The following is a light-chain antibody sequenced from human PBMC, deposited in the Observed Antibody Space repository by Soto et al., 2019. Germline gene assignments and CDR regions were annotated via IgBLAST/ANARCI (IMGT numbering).Light chain of an antibody. V-gene: IGLV2-14*01. Sequence: QSALTQPASVSGSPGQSITISCAGTSSDVGAYKYVSWYQQHPGKAPKLLIYEATNRPSGVSDRFSASKSDNTASPTISGLQAEDEADYYCSSYSRNTLFVFGTGTKVTVL. CDR2: EAT. CDR1: SSDVGAYKY. CDR3: SSYSRNTLFV. J-gene: IGLJ1*01.